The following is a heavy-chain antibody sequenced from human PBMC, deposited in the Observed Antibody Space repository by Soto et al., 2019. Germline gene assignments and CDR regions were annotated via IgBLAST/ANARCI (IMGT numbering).Heavy chain of an antibody. CDR2: IYTSGST. J-gene: IGHJ6*02. CDR1: GGSISSYY. V-gene: IGHV4-4*07. D-gene: IGHD1-26*01. CDR3: ARTGGSSLYYYYGMDV. Sequence: XDTLSLTCTVSGGSISSYYWSLIRQPAGKGLEWIGRIYTSGSTNYNPSLKSRVTMSVDTSKNQFSLKLSSVTAADTAVYYCARTGGSSLYYYYGMDVWGQGTTVTVSS.